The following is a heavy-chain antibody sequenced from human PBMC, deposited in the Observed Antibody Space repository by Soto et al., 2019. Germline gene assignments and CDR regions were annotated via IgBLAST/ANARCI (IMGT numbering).Heavy chain of an antibody. CDR1: GYTFTGYY. CDR2: INPNSGGT. D-gene: IGHD3-10*01. Sequence: ASVKVSCKASGYTFTGYYMHWVRQAPGQGLEWMGWINPNSGGTNYAQKFQGRVIMTRDTSISTAYMELSRLRSDDTAVYYCARDLKGYGSAFDIWGQGTMVTVS. CDR3: ARDLKGYGSAFDI. J-gene: IGHJ3*02. V-gene: IGHV1-2*02.